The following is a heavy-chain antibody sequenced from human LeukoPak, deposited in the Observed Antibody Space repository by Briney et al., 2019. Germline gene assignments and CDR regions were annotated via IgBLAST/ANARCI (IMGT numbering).Heavy chain of an antibody. J-gene: IGHJ3*02. CDR1: GYTFTVYY. CDR2: INPNSGGT. CDR3: ARAGRWEGRPHAFDI. V-gene: IGHV1-2*02. Sequence: ASVKVSCKASGYTFTVYYMHWVRQAPGQGLEWMGWINPNSGGTNYAQKFQGRVTMTRDTSISTAYMELSRLRSDGTAVYYCARAGRWEGRPHAFDIWGQGTMVTVSS. D-gene: IGHD1-26*01.